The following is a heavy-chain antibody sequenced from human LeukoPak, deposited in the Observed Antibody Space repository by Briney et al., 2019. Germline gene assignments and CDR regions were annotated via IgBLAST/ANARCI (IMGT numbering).Heavy chain of an antibody. D-gene: IGHD3-10*01. J-gene: IGHJ6*04. V-gene: IGHV4-34*01. CDR3: ARGRGNYYYYGMDV. CDR1: GGSFSGYY. CDR2: INHSGST. Sequence: PSETLSLTCAVYGGSFSGYYWSWIRQPPGKGLEWIGEINHSGSTNYNPSLKSRVTISVDTSKNQFSLKLSSVTAADTAVYYCARGRGNYYYYGMDVWGKGTTVTVSS.